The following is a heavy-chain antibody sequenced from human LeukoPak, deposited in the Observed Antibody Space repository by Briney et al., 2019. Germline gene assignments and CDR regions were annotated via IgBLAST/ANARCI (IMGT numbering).Heavy chain of an antibody. V-gene: IGHV3-23*01. CDR3: AKEQWLVHLVFDY. J-gene: IGHJ4*02. Sequence: PGGSLRLSWVAAGFTFSTHAMTWVRQAPGKGREWVSSISGSGGTTYYADSVKGRFTISRDNSKNTLYLQMNSLRGEDTGVYYCAKEQWLVHLVFDYWGQGTLVTVSS. D-gene: IGHD6-19*01. CDR1: GFTFSTHA. CDR2: ISGSGGTT.